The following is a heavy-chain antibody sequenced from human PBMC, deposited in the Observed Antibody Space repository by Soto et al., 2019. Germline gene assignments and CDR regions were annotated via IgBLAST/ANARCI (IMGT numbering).Heavy chain of an antibody. CDR2: INHRGST. D-gene: IGHD4-17*01. Sequence: QVQLQQWGAGLLKPSETLSLTCAVYGGSFSGYYWSWIRQPPGKGLEWIGEINHRGSTNYNPSLKSRVTISVDTSKNQCSLKRSSVTAADTAVYYCAVDDGDFTPYDAFDIWGQGTMVTVSS. CDR3: AVDDGDFTPYDAFDI. V-gene: IGHV4-34*01. J-gene: IGHJ3*02. CDR1: GGSFSGYY.